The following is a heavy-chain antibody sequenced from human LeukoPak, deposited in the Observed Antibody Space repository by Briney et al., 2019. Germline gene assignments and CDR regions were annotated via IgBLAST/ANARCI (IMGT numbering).Heavy chain of an antibody. D-gene: IGHD3-16*02. CDR3: ARFIEENYDYVWGSHRLEGGAFDI. CDR2: ISSSGSTI. J-gene: IGHJ3*02. CDR1: GFTFSSYE. Sequence: GGSLRLSCAASGFTFSSYEMNWVRKAPGKGLEWVSYISSSGSTIYYADSVKGRFTISRDNAKNSLYLQMNSLRAEDTAVYYCARFIEENYDYVWGSHRLEGGAFDIWGQGTMVTVSS. V-gene: IGHV3-48*03.